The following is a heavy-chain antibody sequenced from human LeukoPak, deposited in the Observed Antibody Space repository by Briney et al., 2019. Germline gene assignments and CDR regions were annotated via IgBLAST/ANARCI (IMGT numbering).Heavy chain of an antibody. CDR3: ARGIGGHNWFDP. CDR2: IIPIFGTA. Sequence: EASVKVSCKASGYTFTSYGISWVRQAPGQGLERMGGIIPIFGTANYAQKFQGRVTITADESTSTAYMELSSLRSEDTAVYYCARGIGGHNWFDPWAREPWSPSPQ. CDR1: GYTFTSYG. D-gene: IGHD2-15*01. J-gene: IGHJ5*02. V-gene: IGHV1-69*13.